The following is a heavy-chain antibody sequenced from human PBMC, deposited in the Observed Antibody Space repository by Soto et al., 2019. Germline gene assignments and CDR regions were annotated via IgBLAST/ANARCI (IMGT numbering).Heavy chain of an antibody. CDR1: GGSISSGDYY. Sequence: SETLSLTCTVSGGSISSGDYYWSWIRQPPGKGLEWIGYIYYRGSTYYNPSLKGRVTISVDTSKNQFSLKLSSVTAADTAVYYCARELYYDNCGYYLNWFDPWGQGTLVTVSS. J-gene: IGHJ5*02. CDR3: ARELYYDNCGYYLNWFDP. V-gene: IGHV4-30-4*01. CDR2: IYYRGST. D-gene: IGHD3-22*01.